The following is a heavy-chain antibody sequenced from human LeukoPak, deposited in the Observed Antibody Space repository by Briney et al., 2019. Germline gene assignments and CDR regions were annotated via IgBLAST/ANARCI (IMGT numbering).Heavy chain of an antibody. CDR2: IKSKTDGGTT. CDR3: TTDPTSLKVITNDY. D-gene: IGHD3-16*02. CDR1: GFTFSNAW. J-gene: IGHJ4*02. V-gene: IGHV3-15*01. Sequence: GGSLRLSCAASGFTFSNAWMSWVRQAPGKGLEWVGRIKSKTDGGTTDYAAPVIGRFTISRDDSKNTLYLQMNSLKTEDTAVYYCTTDPTSLKVITNDYWGQGTLVTVSS.